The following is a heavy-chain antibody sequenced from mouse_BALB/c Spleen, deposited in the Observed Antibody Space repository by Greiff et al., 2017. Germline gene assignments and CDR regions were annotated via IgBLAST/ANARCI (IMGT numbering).Heavy chain of an antibody. V-gene: IGHV1-67*01. CDR3: ARSSYGNYGDY. CDR1: GYTFTDYA. Sequence: QVQLQQSGPELVRPGVSVKISCKGSGYTFTDYAMHWVKQSHAKSLEWIGVISTYYGNTNYNQKFKGKATMTVDKSSSTAYMELARLTSEDSAIYYCARSSYGNYGDYWGQGTTLTVSS. J-gene: IGHJ2*01. CDR2: ISTYYGNT. D-gene: IGHD2-1*01.